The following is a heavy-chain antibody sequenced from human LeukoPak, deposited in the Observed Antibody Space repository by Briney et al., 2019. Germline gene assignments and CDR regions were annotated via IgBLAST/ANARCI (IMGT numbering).Heavy chain of an antibody. CDR2: VSGSGGST. CDR3: AKRMIRGVNHDAFDL. Sequence: GGSLRLSCAASGFIFNNYGLIWVRQAPGKGLEWVSAVSGSGGSTYYADSVKGLFTISRDNSKNTLYLQMNSLRAEDTAVYYCAKRMIRGVNHDAFDLWGQGTMVTVSS. V-gene: IGHV3-23*01. J-gene: IGHJ3*01. D-gene: IGHD3-10*01. CDR1: GFIFNNYG.